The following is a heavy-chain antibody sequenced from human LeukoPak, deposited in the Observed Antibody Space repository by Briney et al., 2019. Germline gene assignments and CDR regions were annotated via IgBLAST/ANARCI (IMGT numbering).Heavy chain of an antibody. CDR1: GYTFTSYG. CDR2: ISAYIGTT. CDR3: ATDLIIERAVPPAATDY. D-gene: IGHD2-2*01. V-gene: IGHV1-18*01. Sequence: GASVKVSCKASGYTFTSYGISWVRQAPGQGLEWMGWISAYIGTTNYAQKLQGRVTITTDASTSTAYMELRSLRSDETAVYYCATDLIIERAVPPAATDYWGQGTLVTASS. J-gene: IGHJ4*02.